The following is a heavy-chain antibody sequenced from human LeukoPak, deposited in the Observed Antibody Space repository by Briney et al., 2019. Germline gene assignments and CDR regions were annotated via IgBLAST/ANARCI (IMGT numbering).Heavy chain of an antibody. CDR2: IYPTGST. CDR3: ARVSDYGDYVSFNWFDP. D-gene: IGHD4-17*01. CDR1: SDSISGYY. J-gene: IGHJ5*02. Sequence: KPSETLSLTCTVSSDSISGYYWSWIRQPAGKGLEWIGRIYPTGSTNYNPSLKSRVTISVDTSKNQFSLKLSSVTAADTAVYYCARVSDYGDYVSFNWFDPWGQGTLVTVSS. V-gene: IGHV4-4*07.